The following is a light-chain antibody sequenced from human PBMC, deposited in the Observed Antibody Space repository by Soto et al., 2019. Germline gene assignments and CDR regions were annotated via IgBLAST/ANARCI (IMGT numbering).Light chain of an antibody. Sequence: QLVLTQPPSASGSPGQSVTISCTGTSSDVGGYNYVSWYQQHPGKAPKLMIYEVSQRPSGVPDRFSGSKSGNTASLTVSGLQAEDEADYYCSSYAGSNSYVFGSGTKLTVL. CDR1: SSDVGGYNY. V-gene: IGLV2-8*01. J-gene: IGLJ1*01. CDR3: SSYAGSNSYV. CDR2: EVS.